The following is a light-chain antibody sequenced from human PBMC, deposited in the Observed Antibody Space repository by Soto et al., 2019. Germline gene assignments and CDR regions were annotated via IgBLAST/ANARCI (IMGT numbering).Light chain of an antibody. Sequence: DIQMTQSPSSLSASVGDRVTLTCRTSEYIITYLNWYQQRPGKAPKLLIYGASNLQNGAPSRFSGTGSGTDFTRTITSLHPEDFAIYYCQQSYTTPFTFGPGTRVDI. CDR1: EYIITY. J-gene: IGKJ3*01. CDR2: GAS. V-gene: IGKV1-39*01. CDR3: QQSYTTPFT.